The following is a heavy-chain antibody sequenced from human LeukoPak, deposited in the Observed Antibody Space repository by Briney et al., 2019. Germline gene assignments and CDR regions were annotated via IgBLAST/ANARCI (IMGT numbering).Heavy chain of an antibody. J-gene: IGHJ3*01. D-gene: IGHD3-22*01. V-gene: IGHV3-74*01. CDR3: ARSPRVYDSSGHLHDAFDL. CDR2: IKSDGTNT. CDR1: GITFSSYW. Sequence: PGGSLRLSCAASGITFSSYWMHWDRQVPGKGLEWLSYIKSDGTNTGYADPVKGRFTVSRDNAKNTLYLEMNSLGGEDTAVYYCARSPRVYDSSGHLHDAFDLWGQGTMVTVSS.